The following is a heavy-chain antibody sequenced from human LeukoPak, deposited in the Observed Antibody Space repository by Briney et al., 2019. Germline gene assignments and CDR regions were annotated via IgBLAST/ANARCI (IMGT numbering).Heavy chain of an antibody. CDR2: IYYSGST. V-gene: IGHV4-39*07. CDR1: GGSISSSSYY. D-gene: IGHD6-13*01. J-gene: IGHJ4*02. CDR3: ARDRVKQQLVFRRDSYSDY. Sequence: SETLSLTCTVSGGSISSSSYYWGWIRQPPGKGLEWIGSIYYSGSTYYNPSLKSRVTISVDTSKNQFSLKLSSVTAADTAVYYCARDRVKQQLVFRRDSYSDYWGQGTLVTVSS.